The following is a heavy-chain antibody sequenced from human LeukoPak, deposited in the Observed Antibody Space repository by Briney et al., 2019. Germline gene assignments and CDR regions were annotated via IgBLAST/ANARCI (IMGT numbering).Heavy chain of an antibody. CDR2: MNPNSGNT. Sequence: ASVKVSCKASGYTFPSYVINGVGQATGQGLEWLGWMNPNSGNTGYAQKFQGRVTMTRNTSISTAYMELSSLRSEDTAVYYCARGSRGRWSSSWYRWGQGTLVTVSS. V-gene: IGHV1-8*01. D-gene: IGHD6-13*01. CDR1: GYTFPSYV. J-gene: IGHJ4*02. CDR3: ARGSRGRWSSSWYR.